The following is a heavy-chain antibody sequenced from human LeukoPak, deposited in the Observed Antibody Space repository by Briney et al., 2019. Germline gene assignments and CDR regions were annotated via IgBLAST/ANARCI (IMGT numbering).Heavy chain of an antibody. CDR2: ISSSGSTI. Sequence: GGSLRLSCAASGFTFSDYYMSWIRQAPGKGLEWVSYISSSGSTIYYADSVKGRFTISRDNAKNSLYLQMNSLRAEDSAVYYCAKSSGWYYSYFDYWGQGTLVTVSS. CDR3: AKSSGWYYSYFDY. V-gene: IGHV3-11*04. D-gene: IGHD6-19*01. J-gene: IGHJ4*02. CDR1: GFTFSDYY.